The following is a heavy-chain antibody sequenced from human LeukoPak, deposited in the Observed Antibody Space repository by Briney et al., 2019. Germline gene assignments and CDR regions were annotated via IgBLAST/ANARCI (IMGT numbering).Heavy chain of an antibody. Sequence: GGSLRLSCAAPGFPFSTYGMHWVRQAPSKGLEWVAFIGHDGTKIYYADSVQGRFTISRDNSKNTLYLEMNSLSGEDTALYYCAKDHVTWGNRYFDHWGQGTLGTVSS. CDR1: GFPFSTYG. CDR3: AKDHVTWGNRYFDH. V-gene: IGHV3-30*02. D-gene: IGHD3-16*01. J-gene: IGHJ4*02. CDR2: IGHDGTKI.